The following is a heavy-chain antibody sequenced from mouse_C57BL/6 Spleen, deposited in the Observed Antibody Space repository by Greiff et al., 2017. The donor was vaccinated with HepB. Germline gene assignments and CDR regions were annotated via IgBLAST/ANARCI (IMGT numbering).Heavy chain of an antibody. CDR1: GFNIKDDY. CDR3: PFYGNYVVDY. V-gene: IGHV14-4*01. D-gene: IGHD2-1*01. CDR2: IDPEDGDT. Sequence: EVQLQQSGAELVRPGASVKLSCTASGFNIKDDYMHWVKQRPEQGLEWIGWIDPEDGDTEYASKFQGKANITADTSSNTAYRTLSSLTSEDTYVLYFPFYGNYVVDYWGQGTTLTVSS. J-gene: IGHJ2*01.